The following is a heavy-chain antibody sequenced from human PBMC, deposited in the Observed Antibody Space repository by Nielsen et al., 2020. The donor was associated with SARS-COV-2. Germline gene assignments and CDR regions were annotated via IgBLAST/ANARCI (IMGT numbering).Heavy chain of an antibody. J-gene: IGHJ6*02. D-gene: IGHD3-3*01. V-gene: IGHV7-4-1*02. CDR3: AREEVKRGDSRYYDFWSGYSYYYYGMDV. CDR2: INTNTGNP. Sequence: ASVKVSCKASGYTFTSYAMNWVRQAPGQGLEWMGWINTNTGNPTYAQGFTGRFVFSLDTSVSTAYLQISSLKAEDTAVYYCAREEVKRGDSRYYDFWSGYSYYYYGMDVWGQGTTVTVSS. CDR1: GYTFTSYA.